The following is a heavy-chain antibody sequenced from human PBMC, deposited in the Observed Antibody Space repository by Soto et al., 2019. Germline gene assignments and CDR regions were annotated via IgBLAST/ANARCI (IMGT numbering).Heavy chain of an antibody. Sequence: GGSLRLSCAASGFTFSSYGMHWVRQAPGKGLEWVAVISYDGSNKYYADSVKGRFTISRDNSKNTLYLQMNSLRAEDTAVYYCAKDLLAATYYYYGMDVWGQGTTVTVSS. J-gene: IGHJ6*02. CDR3: AKDLLAATYYYYGMDV. D-gene: IGHD2-15*01. CDR1: GFTFSSYG. CDR2: ISYDGSNK. V-gene: IGHV3-30*18.